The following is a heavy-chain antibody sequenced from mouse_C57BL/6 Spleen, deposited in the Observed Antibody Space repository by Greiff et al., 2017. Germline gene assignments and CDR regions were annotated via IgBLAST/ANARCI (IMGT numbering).Heavy chain of an antibody. CDR2: IYPRSGNT. J-gene: IGHJ1*03. V-gene: IGHV1-81*01. Sequence: QVQLQQSGAELARPGASVKLSCKASGYTFTSYGISWVKQRTGQGLEWIGEIYPRSGNTYYNEKFKGKATLTADKSSSTAYMELRSLTSEDSAVYFCARRDGSSPRWYCDVWGTGTTVTVSS. CDR3: ARRDGSSPRWYCDV. D-gene: IGHD1-1*01. CDR1: GYTFTSYG.